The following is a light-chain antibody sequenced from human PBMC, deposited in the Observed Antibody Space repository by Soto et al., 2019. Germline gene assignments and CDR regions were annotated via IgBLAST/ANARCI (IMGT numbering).Light chain of an antibody. Sequence: EIVLTQSPDTLYLSPGEGATLSCRASQRVNSSYLAWYQQKHDQAPRLLISGASDRAAGVPARVSGSGSGTDFTLTISRLEPEDFAVYYCQQYVNSPVTFGQGNRLQIK. CDR3: QQYVNSPVT. J-gene: IGKJ2*01. V-gene: IGKV3-20*01. CDR1: QRVNSSY. CDR2: GAS.